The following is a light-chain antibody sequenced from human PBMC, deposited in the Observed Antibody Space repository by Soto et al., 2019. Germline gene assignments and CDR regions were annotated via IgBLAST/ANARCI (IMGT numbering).Light chain of an antibody. V-gene: IGKV1-5*03. CDR2: EAS. CDR3: QHYNSYSEA. J-gene: IGKJ1*01. CDR1: RTISSW. Sequence: DIQVTQSPSTLSGSVGDRVTITCRASRTISSWLAWYQQKPGKAPKLLIYEASTLKSGVPSRFSGSGSGTEFTRTSSSLQPDDFATYYCQHYNSYSEAFGQGTKVDIK.